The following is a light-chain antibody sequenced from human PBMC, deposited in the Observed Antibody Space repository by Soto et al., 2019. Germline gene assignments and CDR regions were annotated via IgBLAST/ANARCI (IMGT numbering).Light chain of an antibody. CDR2: KAS. J-gene: IGKJ1*01. CDR1: QTISSW. Sequence: DIQMTQSPTTLSGSVGRRFTITCRASQTISSWLAWYQQKPGKAPKLLIYKASTLKSGVPSRFSGSGYGAEFTLTISSLQTDDFATYYCQHYNSYSEAFGQGTKVDIK. CDR3: QHYNSYSEA. V-gene: IGKV1-5*03.